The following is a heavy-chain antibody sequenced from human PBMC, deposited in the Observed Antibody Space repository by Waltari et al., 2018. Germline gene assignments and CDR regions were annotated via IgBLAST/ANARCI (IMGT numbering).Heavy chain of an antibody. Sequence: EVQLVESGGGLVQTGGSLSLPCAASGFGFRYSLRDWVRQVPGKGLVWVARTNKDGSGTAYADFVEGRLTISRDNAKSTLHLQMTSLTAEDTAVYYCVREKDLGGTCVFDFWGRGTLVTVSS. V-gene: IGHV3-74*01. CDR2: TNKDGSGT. D-gene: IGHD1-26*01. J-gene: IGHJ4*02. CDR3: VREKDLGGTCVFDF. CDR1: GFGFRYSL.